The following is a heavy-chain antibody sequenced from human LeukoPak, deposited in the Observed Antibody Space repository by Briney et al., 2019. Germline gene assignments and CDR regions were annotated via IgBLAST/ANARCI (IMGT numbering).Heavy chain of an antibody. CDR2: INHSGST. CDR1: GGSFSGYY. V-gene: IGHV4-34*01. J-gene: IGHJ3*02. D-gene: IGHD3-3*01. Sequence: SETLSLTCAVYGGSFSGYYWSWIRQPPGKGLEWIGEINHSGSTNYNPSLKSRVTISVDTSKNQFSLKLSSVTAADTAVYYCARPRTPPREWLTRRDAFDIWGQGTMVTVSS. CDR3: ARPRTPPREWLTRRDAFDI.